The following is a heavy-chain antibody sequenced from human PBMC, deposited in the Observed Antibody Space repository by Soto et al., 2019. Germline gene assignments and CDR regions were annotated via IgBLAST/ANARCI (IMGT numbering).Heavy chain of an antibody. CDR2: ISGSGGST. D-gene: IGHD2-15*01. Sequence: LRLSCAASGVTVSTYAMSWVRQAPGKGLEWVSAISGSGGSTYYADSVKGRFTIASDNSKNTLYLQMNSLRAEDTAVYYCAKDGTSRDYSNRDFDYWGQGTLVTVSS. CDR3: AKDGTSRDYSNRDFDY. CDR1: GVTVSTYA. V-gene: IGHV3-23*01. J-gene: IGHJ4*02.